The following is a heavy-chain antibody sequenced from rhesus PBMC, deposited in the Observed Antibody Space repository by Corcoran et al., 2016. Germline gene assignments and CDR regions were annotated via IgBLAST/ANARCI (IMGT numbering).Heavy chain of an antibody. V-gene: IGHV4-173*01. CDR1: GGSISSNY. CDR3: ASSGYSSWTEYFEF. D-gene: IGHD6-13*01. J-gene: IGHJ1*01. CDR2: ISGSGGST. Sequence: QLQLQESGPGLVKPSETLSLTCAVSGGSISSNYWSWIRQPPGKGLEWIGRISGSGGSTDDNPTLSSRFTISTDTSKHQCSLELRSVTAADTAVYYCASSGYSSWTEYFEFWGQGALVTVSS.